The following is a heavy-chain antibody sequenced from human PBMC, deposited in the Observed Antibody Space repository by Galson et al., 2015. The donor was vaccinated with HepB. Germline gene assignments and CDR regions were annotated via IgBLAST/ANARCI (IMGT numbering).Heavy chain of an antibody. CDR2: IRSAGDST. J-gene: IGHJ4*02. V-gene: IGHV3-23*01. CDR1: GFTFSSYP. CDR3: VRSGFGYGAKFDF. D-gene: IGHD4-17*01. Sequence: SLRLSCAASGFTFSSYPMRWVRQAPGKGLEWVSSIRSAGDSTYHAHSVQGRFTISRDNSKNTMFLQMNSLRAEDTAVYYCVRSGFGYGAKFDFWGQGALVTVSS.